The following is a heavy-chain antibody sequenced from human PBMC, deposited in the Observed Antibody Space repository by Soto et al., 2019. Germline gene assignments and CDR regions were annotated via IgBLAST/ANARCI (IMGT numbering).Heavy chain of an antibody. J-gene: IGHJ4*02. Sequence: GGSLRLSCAASGFTFSSYGMHWVRQAPGKGLEWVAVISYDGSNKYYADSVKGRFTISRDNSKNTLYLQMNSLRAEDTAVYYCAKDHYYGSGSSNIFDYWGQGTLVTVSS. CDR3: AKDHYYGSGSSNIFDY. V-gene: IGHV3-30*18. CDR2: ISYDGSNK. D-gene: IGHD3-10*01. CDR1: GFTFSSYG.